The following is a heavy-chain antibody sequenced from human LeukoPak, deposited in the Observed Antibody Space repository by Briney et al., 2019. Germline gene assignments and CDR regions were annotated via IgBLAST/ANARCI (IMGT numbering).Heavy chain of an antibody. J-gene: IGHJ6*03. Sequence: GGSPRLSCSASGFIFSTYNMNWVRQAPGKALEWVSSITSSSSRTYYADSVKGRYAISRDNAKNSLYLQMDSLRAEETAVYYCARDPYSGGYGAYYYYYMDVWGKGTTVTISS. D-gene: IGHD1-26*01. CDR3: ARDPYSGGYGAYYYYYMDV. CDR2: ITSSSSRT. V-gene: IGHV3-21*01. CDR1: GFIFSTYN.